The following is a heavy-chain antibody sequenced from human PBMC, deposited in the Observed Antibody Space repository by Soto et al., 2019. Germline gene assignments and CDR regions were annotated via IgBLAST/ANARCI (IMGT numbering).Heavy chain of an antibody. D-gene: IGHD1-20*01. V-gene: IGHV4-39*01. CDR2: VFYTGFT. J-gene: IGHJ4*02. Sequence: TLSLTCAVSGGSISGSYYYWAWLRQSPGKGPEWIGSVFYTGFTSYNPSLESRVSVSVDTSKSQFSLKLSAVTAADTAVYYCATSQKGYNWNYFDHWGQGALVTVSS. CDR3: ATSQKGYNWNYFDH. CDR1: GGSISGSYYY.